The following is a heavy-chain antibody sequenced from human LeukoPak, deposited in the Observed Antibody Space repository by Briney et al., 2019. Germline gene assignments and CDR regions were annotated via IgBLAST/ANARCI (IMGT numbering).Heavy chain of an antibody. J-gene: IGHJ4*02. CDR1: GYTFSRYG. CDR3: ARDLYGDYFDY. D-gene: IGHD3-16*01. Sequence: AASVTLSCKASGYTFSRYGMHWVRQAPGQGLEWMGWINAGNENTKYSQKFQGRVSITRDTSASTAYMELSSLTSEDTAVYYCARDLYGDYFDYWGQGTLVTVSS. CDR2: INAGNENT. V-gene: IGHV1-3*01.